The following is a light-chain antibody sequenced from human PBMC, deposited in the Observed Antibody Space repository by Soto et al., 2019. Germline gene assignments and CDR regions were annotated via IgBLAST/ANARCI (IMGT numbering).Light chain of an antibody. CDR1: QGISSY. J-gene: IGKJ4*01. Sequence: DIQLTQSPSFLSASVGDRVTITCRASQGISSYLAWYQQKPGKAPKVLIYAASTLQSGVPSRFSGSGSGTEFTLTTSRLQPEDVATYYCQRLNTYPLTFGGGTQVEIK. CDR2: AAS. CDR3: QRLNTYPLT. V-gene: IGKV1-9*01.